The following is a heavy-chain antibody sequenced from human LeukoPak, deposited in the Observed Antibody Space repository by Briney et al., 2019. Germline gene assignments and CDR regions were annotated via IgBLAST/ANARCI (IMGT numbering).Heavy chain of an antibody. CDR3: AKTAAGTRYYYYGMDV. CDR2: IYSGGST. V-gene: IGHV3-53*01. D-gene: IGHD6-13*01. Sequence: GGSLRLSCSASGFTFSSYSMNWARQAPGKGLEWVSVIYSGGSTYYADSVKGRFTISRDNSKNTLYLQMNSLRAEDTAVYYCAKTAAGTRYYYYGMDVWGQGTTVTVSS. CDR1: GFTFSSYS. J-gene: IGHJ6*02.